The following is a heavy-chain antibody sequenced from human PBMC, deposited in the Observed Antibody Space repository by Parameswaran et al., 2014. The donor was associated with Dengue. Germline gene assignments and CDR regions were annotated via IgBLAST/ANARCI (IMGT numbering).Heavy chain of an antibody. CDR3: VRDVLYEKVWESYRYKSDFYGMDV. J-gene: IGHJ6*02. D-gene: IGHD3-16*02. Sequence: SWVRQAPGQGLEWMGWISPFYGNTNYAQKIQGRVTMITETSTNTAYMELRSLRSDDTAVYYCVRDVLYEKVWESYRYKSDFYGMDVWGQGTTVTVSS. CDR2: ISPFYGNT. V-gene: IGHV1-18*01.